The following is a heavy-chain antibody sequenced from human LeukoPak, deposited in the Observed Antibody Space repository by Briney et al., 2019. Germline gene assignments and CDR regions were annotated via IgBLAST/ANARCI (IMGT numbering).Heavy chain of an antibody. CDR1: GYTFTGYY. D-gene: IGHD3-10*01. CDR2: INPNSGGT. V-gene: IGHV1-2*02. Sequence: ASVKVSCKASGYTFTGYYMHWVRQAPGQGLEWMGWINPNSGGTNYAQKFQGRVTMTRNTSISTAYMELSSLRSEDTAVYYCARGRITKLLWFGERPSYGMDVWGQGTTVTVSS. J-gene: IGHJ6*02. CDR3: ARGRITKLLWFGERPSYGMDV.